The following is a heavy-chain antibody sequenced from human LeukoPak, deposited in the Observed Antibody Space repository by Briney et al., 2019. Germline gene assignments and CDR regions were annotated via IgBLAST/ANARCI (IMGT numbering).Heavy chain of an antibody. J-gene: IGHJ4*02. V-gene: IGHV4-38-2*02. D-gene: IGHD3-10*01. Sequence: SETLSLTCTVSGSSISSGYYWGWIRQPPGKGLEWIGNIYHSGSTYYNPSLKSRVTISVDTSKNQFSLKLSSVTAAHTAMYYCASLYGSGFSFDYWGQGTLVTVSS. CDR2: IYHSGST. CDR1: GSSISSGYY. CDR3: ASLYGSGFSFDY.